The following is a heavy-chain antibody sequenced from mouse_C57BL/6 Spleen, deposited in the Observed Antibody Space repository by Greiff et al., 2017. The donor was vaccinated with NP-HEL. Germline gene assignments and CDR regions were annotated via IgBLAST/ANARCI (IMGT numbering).Heavy chain of an antibody. CDR2: INPSNGGT. J-gene: IGHJ4*01. V-gene: IGHV1-53*01. CDR3: AKDGYYDYAMDY. CDR1: GYTFTSYW. Sequence: QVQLQQPGPELVKPGASVKLSCKASGYTFTSYWMHWVKQRPGQGLEWIGNINPSNGGTNYNEKFKSKATLTVDKSSRTAYMQLSSLTSEDSAVYYCAKDGYYDYAMDYWGQGTSVTVSS. D-gene: IGHD2-3*01.